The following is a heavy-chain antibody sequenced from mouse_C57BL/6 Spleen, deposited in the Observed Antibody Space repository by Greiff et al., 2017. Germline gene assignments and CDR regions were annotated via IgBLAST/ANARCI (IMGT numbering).Heavy chain of an antibody. Sequence: EVQLQQSGTVLARPGASVKMSCKTSGYTFTSYWMHWVKQRPGQGLEWIGAIDPGNSDTSYNQKFKGKAKLTAVTSASTAYMELSSLTNEDSAVYYCTRSYYGNYEGYFDYWGQGTTLTVSS. CDR2: IDPGNSDT. D-gene: IGHD2-10*01. V-gene: IGHV1-5*01. J-gene: IGHJ2*01. CDR1: GYTFTSYW. CDR3: TRSYYGNYEGYFDY.